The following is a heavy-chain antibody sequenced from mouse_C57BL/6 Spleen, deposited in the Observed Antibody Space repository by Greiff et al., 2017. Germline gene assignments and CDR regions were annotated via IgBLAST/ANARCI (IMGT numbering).Heavy chain of an antibody. D-gene: IGHD2-5*01. J-gene: IGHJ2*01. CDR2: IDPSDSYT. Sequence: VQLQQPGAELVMPGASVKLSCKASGYTFTSYWMHWVKQRPGQGLEWIGEIDPSDSYTNYNQKFKGKSTLTVDKSSSTAYMQLSSLTSEDSAVYYCARRGYSNYADYWGQGTTLTVSS. V-gene: IGHV1-69*01. CDR1: GYTFTSYW. CDR3: ARRGYSNYADY.